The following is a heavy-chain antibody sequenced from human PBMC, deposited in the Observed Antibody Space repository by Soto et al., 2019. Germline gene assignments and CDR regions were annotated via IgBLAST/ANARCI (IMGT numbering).Heavy chain of an antibody. J-gene: IGHJ5*02. CDR2: ISSSGSTI. Sequence: EVQLVESGGGLVQPGGSLRLSCAASGFTFSSYSMNWVRQAPGKGLEWVSYISSSGSTIYYADSVKGRFTISRDNAKNSLYLQMNSLRAEDTAVYYCAREGGPTAMDQYNWFDPWGQGTLVTVSS. CDR3: AREGGPTAMDQYNWFDP. D-gene: IGHD5-18*01. V-gene: IGHV3-48*01. CDR1: GFTFSSYS.